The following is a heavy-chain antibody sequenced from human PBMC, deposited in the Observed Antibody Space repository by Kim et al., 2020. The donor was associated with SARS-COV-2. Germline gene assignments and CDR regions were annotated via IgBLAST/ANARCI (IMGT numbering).Heavy chain of an antibody. V-gene: IGHV3-7*01. Sequence: GSEKWYVDYVKGRFTISRANAKNSLFLQMTSLRAEDTAVYYCERDFGGDWGHGTMVTVSS. CDR3: ERDFGGD. CDR2: GSEK. J-gene: IGHJ3*01. D-gene: IGHD3-3*01.